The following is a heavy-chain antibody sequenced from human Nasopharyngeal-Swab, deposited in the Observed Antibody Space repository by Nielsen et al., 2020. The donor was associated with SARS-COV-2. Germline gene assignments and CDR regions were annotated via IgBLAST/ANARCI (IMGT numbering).Heavy chain of an antibody. CDR1: GYSFTSYW. CDR2: IYPGDSDT. V-gene: IGHV5-51*01. CDR3: AVTTNANYYYYYGMDV. D-gene: IGHD4-17*01. J-gene: IGHJ6*02. Sequence: KVSCKGSGYSFTSYWIGWVRQMPGKGLEWIGIIYPGDSDTRYSPSFQGQVTISADKSISTAYLQWSSLKASDTAMYYCAVTTNANYYYYYGMDVWGQGTTVTVSS.